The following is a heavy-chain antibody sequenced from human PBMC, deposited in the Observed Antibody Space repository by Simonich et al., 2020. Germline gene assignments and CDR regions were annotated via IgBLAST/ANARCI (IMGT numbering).Heavy chain of an antibody. D-gene: IGHD6-13*01. CDR3: ARVGYSNYYYYGMDV. CDR2: IYHSGRP. CDR1: GYSISSGYY. Sequence: QVQLQESGPGLVKPSETLSLTCAVSGYSISSGYYWGWIRQPPGKGLEWIGSIYHSGRPYYNPSLKSRFTISVDTSKNQFSLKLSSVTAADTAVYYCARVGYSNYYYYGMDVWGQGTTVTVSS. V-gene: IGHV4-38-2*01. J-gene: IGHJ6*02.